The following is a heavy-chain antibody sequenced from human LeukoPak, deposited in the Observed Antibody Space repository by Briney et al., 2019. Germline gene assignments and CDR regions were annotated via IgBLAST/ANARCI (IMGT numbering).Heavy chain of an antibody. CDR1: GFTFSSYA. CDR2: ISGSGGFT. Sequence: GGSLRLSCAASGFTFSSYAMCWVRHAPGKGLEWVSAISGSGGFTHYADSVKGRFTISRDNSKNTLYLQMNNLRAEDTAVYYCARDKVYSCGWYSRYYFDYWGQGTLVTVSS. V-gene: IGHV3-23*01. J-gene: IGHJ4*02. D-gene: IGHD6-19*01. CDR3: ARDKVYSCGWYSRYYFDY.